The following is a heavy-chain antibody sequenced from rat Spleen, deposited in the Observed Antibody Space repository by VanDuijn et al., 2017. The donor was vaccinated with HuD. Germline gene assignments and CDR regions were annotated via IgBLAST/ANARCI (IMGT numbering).Heavy chain of an antibody. V-gene: IGHV5-20*01. D-gene: IGHD5-1*01. CDR1: GITLSDYG. J-gene: IGHJ2*01. CDR2: ISYDGGTI. Sequence: EVQLVESGGGLVQPGRSMKLSCAASGITLSDYGMAWVLQAPTKGLEWVASISYDGGTIYYRDSVKGRFTISRDNAKSTLYLQMDSLRSEDTATYYCTRENWVFDYWGQGVMVTVSS. CDR3: TRENWVFDY.